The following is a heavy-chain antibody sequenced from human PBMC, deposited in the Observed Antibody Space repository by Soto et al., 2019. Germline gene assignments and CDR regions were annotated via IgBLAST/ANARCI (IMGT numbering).Heavy chain of an antibody. V-gene: IGHV3-21*01. CDR2: ISSSSSYI. J-gene: IGHJ4*02. Sequence: GGSLRLSCAASGFTFSSYSMNWVRQAPGKGLEWVSSISSSSSYIYYADSVKGRFTISRDNAKNSLYLQMNSLRAEDTAVYYCARDLSECSTSCRENDYWGQGTLVTVSS. CDR3: ARDLSECSTSCRENDY. D-gene: IGHD2-2*01. CDR1: GFTFSSYS.